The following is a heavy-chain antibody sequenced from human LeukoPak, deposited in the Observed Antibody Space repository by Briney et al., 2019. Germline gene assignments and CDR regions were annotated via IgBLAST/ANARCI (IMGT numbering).Heavy chain of an antibody. Sequence: SETLSLTCTVSGDSISSFYWSWIRQPPGKGLEWIGHVYYSGSTNYNPSLKSRVTISVDTSKNQFSLKLSSVTAADTAVYYCARDLSVTTRDDAFDIWGQGTMVTVSS. J-gene: IGHJ3*02. CDR2: VYYSGST. CDR1: GDSISSFY. CDR3: ARDLSVTTRDDAFDI. V-gene: IGHV4-59*01. D-gene: IGHD5-18*01.